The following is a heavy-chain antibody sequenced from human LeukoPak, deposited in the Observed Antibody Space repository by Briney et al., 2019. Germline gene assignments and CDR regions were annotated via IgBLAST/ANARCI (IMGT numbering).Heavy chain of an antibody. CDR2: ISSSSSYI. V-gene: IGHV3-21*01. CDR1: GFTFSSYT. CDR3: ARSFETPL. Sequence: GGSLRLSCAASGFTFSSYTMNWVRQAPGRGLEWVSSISSSSSYIYSADSVKGRFTISRDNAKNSLFLEMNSLRAEDTAVYYCARSFETPLWGQGTLVIVSS. J-gene: IGHJ4*02. D-gene: IGHD4-23*01.